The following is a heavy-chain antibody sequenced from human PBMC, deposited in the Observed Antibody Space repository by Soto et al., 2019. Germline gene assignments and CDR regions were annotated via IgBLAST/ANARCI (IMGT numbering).Heavy chain of an antibody. CDR3: ARSYCPEGVCYPSGPFDR. CDR2: IYYSGTT. D-gene: IGHD2-21*02. CDR1: GASLSTYY. V-gene: IGHV4-59*01. J-gene: IGHJ4*02. Sequence: SETLSLTCTVSGASLSTYYWNWIRQSPGKGLEWIGYIYYSGTTNCNPSLKSRVTISEDTSNNLFSLKLRSVTAADTAVYYCARSYCPEGVCYPSGPFDRWGKRTPGTGSS.